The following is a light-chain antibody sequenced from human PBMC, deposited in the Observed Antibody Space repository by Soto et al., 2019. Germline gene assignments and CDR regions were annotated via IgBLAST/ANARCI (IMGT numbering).Light chain of an antibody. CDR1: QNINNW. V-gene: IGKV1-5*01. CDR2: DVS. CDR3: QQYKNYPWT. J-gene: IGKJ1*01. Sequence: DIQMTQSPSSLSASVGDRVTITCRASQNINNWLAWYQQKPGKAPNLLIYDVSSLESGVPPRFSGSRSGTEFTLTISSLQPDDFATYYCQQYKNYPWTFGQGTKVDIK.